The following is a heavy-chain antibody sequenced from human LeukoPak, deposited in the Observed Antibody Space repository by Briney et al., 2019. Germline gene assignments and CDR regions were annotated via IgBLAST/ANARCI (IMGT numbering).Heavy chain of an antibody. CDR3: ARDRFWNGDYYNYYMDV. V-gene: IGHV3-21*01. CDR1: GFTFSSCS. Sequence: PGGSLRLSCAASGFTFSSCSMNWVRQAPGKGLEWVSSISSSSSYIYYADSVKGRFTISRDNAKNSLYLQMNSLRAEDTAVYYCARDRFWNGDYYNYYMDVWGKGTTVTVSS. CDR2: ISSSSSYI. D-gene: IGHD1-1*01. J-gene: IGHJ6*03.